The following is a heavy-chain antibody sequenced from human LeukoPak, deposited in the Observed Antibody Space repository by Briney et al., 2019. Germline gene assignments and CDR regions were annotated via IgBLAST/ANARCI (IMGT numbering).Heavy chain of an antibody. V-gene: IGHV4-59*01. D-gene: IGHD6-13*01. Sequence: SETLSLTCTVSGGSISSYYWSWIRQPPGKGLEWIGYTYYSGTTNYNPSLKSRVTISVDTSKNQFSLKLSSATAADTAVYYCARGVYIAAAQYGYWGQGTLVTVSS. J-gene: IGHJ4*02. CDR3: ARGVYIAAAQYGY. CDR1: GGSISSYY. CDR2: TYYSGTT.